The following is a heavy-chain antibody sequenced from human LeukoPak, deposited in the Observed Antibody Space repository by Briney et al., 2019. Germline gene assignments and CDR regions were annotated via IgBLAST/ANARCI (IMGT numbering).Heavy chain of an antibody. CDR2: ISPSGSTI. J-gene: IGHJ2*01. CDR3: ARAPPDWECSNSICYTWYFDL. D-gene: IGHD2-2*02. CDR1: GFMFSDYY. V-gene: IGHV3-11*04. Sequence: PGGSLRLSCADSGFMFSDYYMSWIRQAPGKGLEWVSYISPSGSTIFYADSVKGRFTISRDNAKNSLFLQMNNLGVEDTAVYYCARAPPDWECSNSICYTWYFDLWGRGTLVTVSS.